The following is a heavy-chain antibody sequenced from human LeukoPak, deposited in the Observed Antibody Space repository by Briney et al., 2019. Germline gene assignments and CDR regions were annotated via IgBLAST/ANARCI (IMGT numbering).Heavy chain of an antibody. V-gene: IGHV3-21*01. CDR2: ISSSSSYI. J-gene: IGHJ4*02. CDR1: GFTFGDYA. Sequence: GGSLRLSCTASGFTFGDYAMSWIRQAPGKGLEWVSSISSSSSYIYYADSVKGRFTISRDNAKNSLYLQMNSLRAEDTAVYYCARLALSEYYFDYWGQGTLVTVSS. CDR3: ARLALSEYYFDY. D-gene: IGHD5-12*01.